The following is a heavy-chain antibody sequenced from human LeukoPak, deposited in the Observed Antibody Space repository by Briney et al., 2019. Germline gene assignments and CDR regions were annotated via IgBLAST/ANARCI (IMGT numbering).Heavy chain of an antibody. CDR3: AREGAQYQLRTYMDV. CDR1: GYTFTSYG. CDR2: ISAYNGNT. D-gene: IGHD2-2*01. V-gene: IGHV1-18*01. J-gene: IGHJ6*03. Sequence: ASVKASCKASGYTFTSYGISWVRHAPGQGLEWMGWISAYNGNTNYAQKLQGGVTMTTDTSTSTAYMELRSLRSDDTAVYYCAREGAQYQLRTYMDVWGKGTTVTVSS.